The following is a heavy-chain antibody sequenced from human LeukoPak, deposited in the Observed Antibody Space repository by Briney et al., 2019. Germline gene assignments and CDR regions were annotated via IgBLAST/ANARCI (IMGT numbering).Heavy chain of an antibody. CDR1: GGSFSGYY. D-gene: IGHD2-15*01. V-gene: IGHV4-34*01. Sequence: PPETLSLTCAVYGGSFSGYYWSWIRQTPGKGLEWIGEINHSGSTNYNPSLKSRVTISVDTSKNQFSLKLSSVTAADTAVYYCARGGSRSGGSCYRPWGQGTLVTVSS. J-gene: IGHJ5*02. CDR2: INHSGST. CDR3: ARGGSRSGGSCYRP.